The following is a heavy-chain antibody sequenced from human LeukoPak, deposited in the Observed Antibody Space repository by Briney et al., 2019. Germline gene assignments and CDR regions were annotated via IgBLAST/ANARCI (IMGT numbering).Heavy chain of an antibody. D-gene: IGHD6-19*01. CDR3: AKDPYSSGPYNWFDP. Sequence: PGGSLRLSCAASGFIFDDYAMHWVRQVPGKGLEWVSTISGSGGSTYYADSVKGRFTISSDNSKNTLYLQMNRLRAEDTAVYYCAKDPYSSGPYNWFDPWGREPWSPSPQ. CDR2: ISGSGGST. V-gene: IGHV3-23*01. J-gene: IGHJ5*02. CDR1: GFIFDDYA.